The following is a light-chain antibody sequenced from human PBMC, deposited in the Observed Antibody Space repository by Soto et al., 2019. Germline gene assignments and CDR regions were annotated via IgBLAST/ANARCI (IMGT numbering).Light chain of an antibody. CDR2: EDT. J-gene: IGLJ2*01. CDR3: CSYAGHNTLI. V-gene: IGLV2-23*02. Sequence: QSALTQPASVSGSRGQSITITCTGTRSDIGSYDFVSWYRQYPDTAPQLIIYEDTQRAWPTFYRFSASKSGNTASLTISELQTDDEADYYCCSYAGHNTLIFGGGTKLTVL. CDR1: RSDIGSYDF.